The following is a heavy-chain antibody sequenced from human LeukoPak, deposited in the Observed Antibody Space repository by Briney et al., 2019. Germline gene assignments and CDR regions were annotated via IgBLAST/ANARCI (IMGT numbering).Heavy chain of an antibody. Sequence: GGSLRLSCVASGFPFSDYAMNWVRQAPGKGLEWVSYISSSGSTIYYADSVKGRFTISRDNAKNSLYLQMNSLRAEDTAVYYCARADYDFWSGYELWGQGTLVTVSS. CDR1: GFPFSDYA. J-gene: IGHJ4*02. CDR3: ARADYDFWSGYEL. V-gene: IGHV3-11*01. D-gene: IGHD3-3*01. CDR2: ISSSGSTI.